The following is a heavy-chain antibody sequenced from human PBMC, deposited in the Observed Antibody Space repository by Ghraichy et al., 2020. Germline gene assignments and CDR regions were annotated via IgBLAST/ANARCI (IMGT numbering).Heavy chain of an antibody. D-gene: IGHD2-21*02. CDR3: ARGAYCGGDCYSIRY. J-gene: IGHJ4*02. CDR2: IIPIFGIA. CDR1: GYNFISYG. Sequence: SVKVSCKASGYNFISYGLTWVRQAPGQGLEWMGGIIPIFGIANYAQKFQGRVTITADKSTSTAYMELSSLRSEDTAVYYCARGAYCGGDCYSIRYWGQGTLVTVSS. V-gene: IGHV1-69*10.